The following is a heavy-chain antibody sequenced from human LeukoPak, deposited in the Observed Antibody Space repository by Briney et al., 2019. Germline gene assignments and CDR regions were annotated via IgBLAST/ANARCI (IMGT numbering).Heavy chain of an antibody. V-gene: IGHV1-2*02. Sequence: ASVKVSCTASGYTFTDYYMHWVRQAPGQGLEWMGWINPNSGGTNYAPKFQGRVTMTRDTSITTAYMEVSRLRSDDTAVYYCARGTLTIFGVVEYWGQGTLVTVSS. CDR1: GYTFTDYY. CDR2: INPNSGGT. CDR3: ARGTLTIFGVVEY. D-gene: IGHD3-3*01. J-gene: IGHJ4*02.